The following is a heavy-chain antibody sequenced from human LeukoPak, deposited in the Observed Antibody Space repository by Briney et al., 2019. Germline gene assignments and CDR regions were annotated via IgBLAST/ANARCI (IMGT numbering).Heavy chain of an antibody. D-gene: IGHD3-22*01. J-gene: IGHJ6*03. CDR3: ARYYYDSSGYSYYYYYMDV. V-gene: IGHV3-20*04. CDR2: ISWNGGST. CDR1: GFTFDDYG. Sequence: GGSLRLSCAASGFTFDDYGMSWVRQAPGKGLEWVSGISWNGGSTGYADSVKGRFTISRDNAKNSLYLQMNSLRAEDTALYYCARYYYDSSGYSYYYYYMDVWGKGTTVTVPS.